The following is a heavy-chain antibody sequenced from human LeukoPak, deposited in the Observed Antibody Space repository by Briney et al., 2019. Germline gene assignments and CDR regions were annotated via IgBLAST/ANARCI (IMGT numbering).Heavy chain of an antibody. CDR3: AKDFGRFGELLSYYFDY. CDR1: GFTFSSYG. Sequence: GGSLRLSCAASGFTFSSYGMHWVRQAPGKGLEWVAVIWYDESNKYYADSVKGRFTISRDNSKNTLYLQMNSLRAEDTAVYYCAKDFGRFGELLSYYFDYWGQGTLVTVSS. V-gene: IGHV3-33*06. D-gene: IGHD3-10*01. J-gene: IGHJ4*02. CDR2: IWYDESNK.